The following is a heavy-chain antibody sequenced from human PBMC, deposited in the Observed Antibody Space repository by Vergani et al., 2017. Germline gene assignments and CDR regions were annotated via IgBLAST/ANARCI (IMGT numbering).Heavy chain of an antibody. Sequence: EVQLLESGGGLVQPGGSLRLSCAASGFTFSSYWMSWVRQAPGKGLEWVANIKQDGSEKYYVDSVKGRFTISIDNANNSLYLQMNSLRAEDTAVYYCASAWGESSGWYRALFPVDGGFDYWGQGTLVTVSS. CDR3: ASAWGESSGWYRALFPVDGGFDY. CDR1: GFTFSSYW. D-gene: IGHD6-19*01. J-gene: IGHJ4*02. CDR2: IKQDGSEK. V-gene: IGHV3-7*03.